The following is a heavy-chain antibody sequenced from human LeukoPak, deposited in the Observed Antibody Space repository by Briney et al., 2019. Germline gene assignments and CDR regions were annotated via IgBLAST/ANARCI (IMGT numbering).Heavy chain of an antibody. J-gene: IGHJ4*02. CDR1: GGSVYTSDYY. CDR2: IFYTGRT. Sequence: SETLSLTCTVSGGSVYTSDYYWGWVRQPPGKGPEWIGDIFYTGRTNYNPSLKSRVSISIDTSKNQFSLKLTSVTAADTAVYYCARVFDSWGQGTLVTVSS. CDR3: ARVFDS. V-gene: IGHV4-39*07.